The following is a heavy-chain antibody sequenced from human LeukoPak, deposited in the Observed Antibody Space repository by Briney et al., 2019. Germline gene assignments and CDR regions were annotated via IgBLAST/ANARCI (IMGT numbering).Heavy chain of an antibody. D-gene: IGHD6-13*01. V-gene: IGHV3-9*01. Sequence: GGSLRLSCAASGFTFGDYAMRWVRQAPGKGLEWVSGISWNSGSIGYADTVKGRFTIPRDNAKNSLYLQMNRLRAEDATLYYCAEHINRGAAAGTPADYGGQGTLDTVSS. CDR2: ISWNSGSI. CDR1: GFTFGDYA. J-gene: IGHJ4*02. CDR3: AEHINRGAAAGTPADY.